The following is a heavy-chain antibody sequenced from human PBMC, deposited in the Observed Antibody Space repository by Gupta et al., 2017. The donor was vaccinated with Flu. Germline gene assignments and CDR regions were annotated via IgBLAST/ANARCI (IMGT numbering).Heavy chain of an antibody. Sequence: QLQLQESDPGLVKPSETLSLTCDVSGASITSSNFYWGWIRQPPGKGLEWIGNAYYSGSTYYNPSLKSRVAMSVDTSKNQFSLKLTSVTATDTAVYYCARSPVAIRRYWYFDLWGRGTLVTVSS. D-gene: IGHD6-19*01. V-gene: IGHV4-39*01. CDR2: AYYSGST. J-gene: IGHJ2*01. CDR1: GASITSSNFY. CDR3: ARSPVAIRRYWYFDL.